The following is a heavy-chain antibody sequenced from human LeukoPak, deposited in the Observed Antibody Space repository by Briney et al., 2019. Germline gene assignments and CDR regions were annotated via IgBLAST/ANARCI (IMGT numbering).Heavy chain of an antibody. D-gene: IGHD3-10*01. CDR2: ISAYNGNT. Sequence: GASVKVCCNASGYSFTSYGISWVRQAPGQGLEWMGWISAYNGNTNYARKLQGRVTMTTDTSTSTAYMELRSLRSDDTAVYYCARVSGILWFGELIQLFDYWGQGTLVTVSS. J-gene: IGHJ4*02. CDR3: ARVSGILWFGELIQLFDY. V-gene: IGHV1-18*01. CDR1: GYSFTSYG.